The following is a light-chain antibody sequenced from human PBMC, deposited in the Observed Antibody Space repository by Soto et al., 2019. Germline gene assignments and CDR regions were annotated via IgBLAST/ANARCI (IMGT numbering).Light chain of an antibody. Sequence: EIVLTQSPGTLSLSPGERATLSCRASQSVSSSYLAWYRQRPGQAPRLLIYGPSSRATGIPDRFSGSGSGTDFTLTISRLEPEDFAVYYCQQYGSSITFGQGTRLEI. CDR3: QQYGSSIT. J-gene: IGKJ5*01. CDR2: GPS. V-gene: IGKV3-20*01. CDR1: QSVSSSY.